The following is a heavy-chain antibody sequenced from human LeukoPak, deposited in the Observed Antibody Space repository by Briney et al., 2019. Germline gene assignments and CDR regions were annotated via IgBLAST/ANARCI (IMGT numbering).Heavy chain of an antibody. V-gene: IGHV3-53*01. Sequence: QPGASLRLSCVASGFTVSSSDMSWVRQAPGKGLEWVSVIYSGGTTSYADSVKGRFTISRDNSKNTLYLQMNSLRAEDTAVYYCAKDSGSSWYGYYYYGMDVWGQGTTVTVSS. J-gene: IGHJ6*02. CDR3: AKDSGSSWYGYYYYGMDV. CDR1: GFTVSSSD. CDR2: IYSGGTT. D-gene: IGHD6-13*01.